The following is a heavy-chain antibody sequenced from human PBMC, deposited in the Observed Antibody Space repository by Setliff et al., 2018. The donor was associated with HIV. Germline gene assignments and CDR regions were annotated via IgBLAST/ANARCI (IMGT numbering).Heavy chain of an antibody. CDR2: IFASGNT. J-gene: IGHJ4*02. Sequence: PSETLSLTCTVYGGSINSYYWNWVRQPAGRGLEWIGRIFASGNTNYNPSLKGRFTISRDKAKNSLYLQMNSLRAEDTAVYYCARDPLPDFRGWCYWGQGTLVTVSS. V-gene: IGHV4-4*07. CDR3: ARDPLPDFRGWCY. CDR1: GGSINSYY. D-gene: IGHD3-10*01.